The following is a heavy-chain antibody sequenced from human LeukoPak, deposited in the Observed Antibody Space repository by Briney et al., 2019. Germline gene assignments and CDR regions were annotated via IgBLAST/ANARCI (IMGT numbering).Heavy chain of an antibody. Sequence: SETLSLTCTVSGGSISSGGYYWSWIRQPPGKGLEWIGYIYHSGSTYYNPSLKSRVTISVDRSKNQFSLKLSSVTAADTAVYYCARFRFLEWLLDYWGQGTLVTVSS. CDR3: ARFRFLEWLLDY. CDR1: GGSISSGGYY. V-gene: IGHV4-30-2*01. J-gene: IGHJ4*02. CDR2: IYHSGST. D-gene: IGHD3-3*01.